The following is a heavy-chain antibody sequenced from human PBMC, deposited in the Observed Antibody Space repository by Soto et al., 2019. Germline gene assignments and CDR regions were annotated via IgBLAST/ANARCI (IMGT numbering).Heavy chain of an antibody. Sequence: EVQLVESGGGLVQPGGSLRLSCAASGFTFSSYSMNWVRQAPGKGLEWVSSISSSSSYIYYADSVKGRFTISRDNAKNSLDLQMNSLRAEDTAVYYCARDKEDDYGDANWFDPWGQGTLVTVSS. D-gene: IGHD4-17*01. J-gene: IGHJ5*02. CDR1: GFTFSSYS. CDR3: ARDKEDDYGDANWFDP. CDR2: ISSSSSYI. V-gene: IGHV3-21*01.